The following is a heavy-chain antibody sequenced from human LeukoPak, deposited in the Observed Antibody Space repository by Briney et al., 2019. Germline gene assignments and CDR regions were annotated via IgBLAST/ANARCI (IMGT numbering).Heavy chain of an antibody. CDR2: INPSGGST. J-gene: IGHJ4*02. CDR3: SRVIMHLRDFWSGPTYYFDY. Sequence: ASVKVSCKASGYTFTSYYMHWVRQAPGQGLEWMGIINPSGGSTSYAQKFQGRVTMTRDTSISTAYMELSRLRSDDTAVYYCSRVIMHLRDFWSGPTYYFDYWGQGTLVTVSS. D-gene: IGHD3-3*01. CDR1: GYTFTSYY. V-gene: IGHV1-46*01.